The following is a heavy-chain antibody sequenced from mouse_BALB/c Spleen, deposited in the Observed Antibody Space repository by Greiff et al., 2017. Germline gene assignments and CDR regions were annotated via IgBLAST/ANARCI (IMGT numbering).Heavy chain of an antibody. J-gene: IGHJ3*01. D-gene: IGHD1-1*02. CDR2: IWSGGST. V-gene: IGHV2-2*02. CDR3: ARKGGSYVRGFAY. Sequence: VQGVESGPGLVQPSQSLSITCTVSGFSLTSYGVHWVRQSPGKGLEWLGVIWSGGSTDYNAAFISRLSISKDNSKSQVFFKMNSLQANDTAIYYCARKGGSYVRGFAYWGQGTLVTVSA. CDR1: GFSLTSYG.